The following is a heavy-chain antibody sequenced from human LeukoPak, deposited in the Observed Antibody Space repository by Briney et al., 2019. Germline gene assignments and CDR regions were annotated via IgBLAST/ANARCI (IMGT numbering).Heavy chain of an antibody. J-gene: IGHJ4*02. CDR2: IGGSGGGT. D-gene: IGHD3-10*01. Sequence: GGSLRLSCAASGFKFSDYSMSWVRQAPGKGLEWVAGIGGSGGGTYYGDSVKGRFTISRDNSKNTLYLQMNSLRAEDTAVYYCARARAMVRGVIDYWGQGTLVTVSS. CDR3: ARARAMVRGVIDY. CDR1: GFKFSDYS. V-gene: IGHV3-23*01.